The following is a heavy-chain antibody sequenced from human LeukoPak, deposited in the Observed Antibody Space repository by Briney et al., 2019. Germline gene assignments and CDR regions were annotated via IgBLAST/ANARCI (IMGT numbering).Heavy chain of an antibody. CDR1: GGSITSRDC. J-gene: IGHJ3*02. CDR2: IYYSGST. V-gene: IGHV4-31*11. Sequence: PSETLSLTCGVSGGSITSRDCWSWVRQHPGKGLEWIGYIYYSGSTYYNPSLKSRVTISVDTSKNQFSLKLSSVTAADTAVYYCARGPSPYDAFDIWGQGTMVTVSS. CDR3: ARGPSPYDAFDI.